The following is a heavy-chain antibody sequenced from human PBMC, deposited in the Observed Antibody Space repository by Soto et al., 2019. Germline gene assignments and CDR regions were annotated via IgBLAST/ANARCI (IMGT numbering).Heavy chain of an antibody. CDR2: ISSSSSFI. CDR3: ARDLPRGGDTRYYGMDV. D-gene: IGHD2-21*02. Sequence: GGSLRLSCAPSGFTFSDYTMNWVRQAPGKGLEWVSSISSSSSFIYYSDSVKGRFTISRDNAKNSLYLQMNSLRAEDTAVYYCARDLPRGGDTRYYGMDVWGQGTTVTVYS. CDR1: GFTFSDYT. J-gene: IGHJ6*02. V-gene: IGHV3-21*01.